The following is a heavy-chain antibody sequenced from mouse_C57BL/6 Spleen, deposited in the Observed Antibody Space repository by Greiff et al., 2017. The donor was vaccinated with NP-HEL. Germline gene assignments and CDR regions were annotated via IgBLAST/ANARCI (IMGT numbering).Heavy chain of an antibody. CDR3: TSQITTVVASDAMDY. Sequence: EVQLVESGGGLVQPGGSMKLSCAASGFTFSDAWMDWVRQSPEKGLEWVAEIRNKANNHATYYAESVKGRFTISRDDSKSSVYLQMNSLRAEDTGIYYCTSQITTVVASDAMDYWGQGTSVTVSS. CDR1: GFTFSDAW. V-gene: IGHV6-6*01. J-gene: IGHJ4*01. CDR2: IRNKANNHAT. D-gene: IGHD1-1*01.